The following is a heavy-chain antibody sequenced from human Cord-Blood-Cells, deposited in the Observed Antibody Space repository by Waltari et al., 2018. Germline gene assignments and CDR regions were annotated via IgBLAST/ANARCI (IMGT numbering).Heavy chain of an antibody. J-gene: IGHJ3*02. V-gene: IGHV3-30-3*01. CDR2: ISYDGSNK. Sequence: GKGLEWVAVISYDGSNKYYADSVKGRFTISRDNSKNTLYPQMNSLRAEDTAVYYCARDTGDAYCGGDCYDAFDIWGQGTMVTVSS. D-gene: IGHD2-21*01. CDR3: ARDTGDAYCGGDCYDAFDI.